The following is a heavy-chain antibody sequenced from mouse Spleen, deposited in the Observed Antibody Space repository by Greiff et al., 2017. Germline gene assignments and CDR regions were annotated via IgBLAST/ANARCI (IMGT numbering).Heavy chain of an antibody. CDR1: GFSLTDYA. V-gene: IGHV2-2*01. D-gene: IGHD2-4*01. Sequence: VHLVESGPGLVAPSQSLSITCTVSGFSLTDYAVHWVRQSPGKGLEWLGVIWSDGGTDYNAAFISRLTISKDNSKSQVFFKMNSLQADDTAIYYCGRKGIFYDFDWYLDVWGAGTTVTVSP. CDR3: GRKGIFYDFDWYLDV. CDR2: IWSDGGT. J-gene: IGHJ1*01.